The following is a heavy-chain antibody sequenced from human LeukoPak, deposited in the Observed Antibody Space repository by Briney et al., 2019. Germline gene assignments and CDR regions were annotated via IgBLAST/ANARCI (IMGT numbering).Heavy chain of an antibody. Sequence: GSSVKVSCKASGGTFSSYAISWVRQAPGQGLVWMGGIIPIFGTANYAQKFQGRVTITADESTSTAYMELSSLRSEDTAVYYCASFTGYSSGWRGSFDYWGQGTLVTVSS. V-gene: IGHV1-69*01. J-gene: IGHJ4*02. D-gene: IGHD6-19*01. CDR1: GGTFSSYA. CDR3: ASFTGYSSGWRGSFDY. CDR2: IIPIFGTA.